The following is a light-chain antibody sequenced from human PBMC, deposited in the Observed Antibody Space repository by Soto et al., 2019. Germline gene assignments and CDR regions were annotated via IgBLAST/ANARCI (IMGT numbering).Light chain of an antibody. J-gene: IGKJ4*01. V-gene: IGKV3-15*01. CDR2: DKS. CDR3: QRYNHSPLT. Sequence: VLTQSPATLSVSPGEGVTLSFRASQGIGDTLAWYQHKPVQPPTLLIYDKSARATGVSARLSGSRSGPEFPVNLNSLQSEDFAIYYCQRYNHSPLTFGGGTKVDI. CDR1: QGIGDT.